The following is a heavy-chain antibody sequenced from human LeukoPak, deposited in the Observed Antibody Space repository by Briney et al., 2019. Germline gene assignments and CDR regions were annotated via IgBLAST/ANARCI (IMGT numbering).Heavy chain of an antibody. V-gene: IGHV3-53*01. D-gene: IGHD1-26*01. CDR3: ARDRLTSGSYFFDY. CDR2: IYSGGST. Sequence: GGSLRLSCAASGFTVNGNYMTWVRQAPEKGLEWVSLIYSGGSTYYADSVKGRFTISRDNSKNTLYLQMNSLRAEDTTVYYCARDRLTSGSYFFDYWGQGTLVTVSS. J-gene: IGHJ4*02. CDR1: GFTVNGNY.